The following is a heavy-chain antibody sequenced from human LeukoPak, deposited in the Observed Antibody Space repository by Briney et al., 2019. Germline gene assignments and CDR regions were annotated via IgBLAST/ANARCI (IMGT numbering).Heavy chain of an antibody. CDR1: GFTFSSYS. D-gene: IGHD3-9*01. CDR2: ISSSSSYI. V-gene: IGHV3-21*01. CDR3: ARGYYDILTGYTGGGAFDI. J-gene: IGHJ3*02. Sequence: GGSLRLSCAASGFTFSSYSMNWVRQAPGKGLEWVSSISSSSSYIYYADSVKGRFTISRDNAKNSLYLQMNSLRAEDTAVYYCARGYYDILTGYTGGGAFDIWGQGIMVTVSS.